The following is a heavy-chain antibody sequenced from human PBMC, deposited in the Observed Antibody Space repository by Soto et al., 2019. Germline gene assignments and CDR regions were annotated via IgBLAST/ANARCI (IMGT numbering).Heavy chain of an antibody. V-gene: IGHV3-23*01. D-gene: IGHD6-6*01. CDR3: ARMRIAARQNPYYYYGMDA. Sequence: GGSLILSCAASGLTFSRGAMSRVRQAPGKGLEWVSVISGDGDTYYADSVKGRFTISRDNSKDTLYLQMSSLRAEDTAVYYCARMRIAARQNPYYYYGMDAWGQGTTVTVSS. CDR2: ISGDGDT. J-gene: IGHJ6*02. CDR1: GLTFSRGA.